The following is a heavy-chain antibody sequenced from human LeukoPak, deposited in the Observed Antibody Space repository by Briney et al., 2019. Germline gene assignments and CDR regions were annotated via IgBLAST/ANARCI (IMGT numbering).Heavy chain of an antibody. D-gene: IGHD2-8*02. CDR3: AGHHPRNTVDF. CDR1: GGSISSYY. Sequence: SETLSLTCTVSGGSISSYYWSWIRQPPEKGLEWIAYISDIGSINYNPPLKSRVTISLDTSKNQFSLKLSSVTAADTAVYYCAGHHPRNTVDFWGQGTLVTVSS. J-gene: IGHJ4*02. V-gene: IGHV4-59*08. CDR2: ISDIGSI.